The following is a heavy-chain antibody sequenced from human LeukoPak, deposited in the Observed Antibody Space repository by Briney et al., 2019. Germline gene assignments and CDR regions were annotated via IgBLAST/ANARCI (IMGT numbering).Heavy chain of an antibody. D-gene: IGHD1-26*01. Sequence: GGSLRLSCAASGFTFSSYGMHWVRQAPGKGLEWVTVIWYDGSNKYYADSVKGRFTISRDNSKNTLYLQMNSLRAEDTAVYYCARDPLGEPLPFFDYWGQGTLVTVSS. CDR3: ARDPLGEPLPFFDY. CDR1: GFTFSSYG. V-gene: IGHV3-33*01. J-gene: IGHJ4*02. CDR2: IWYDGSNK.